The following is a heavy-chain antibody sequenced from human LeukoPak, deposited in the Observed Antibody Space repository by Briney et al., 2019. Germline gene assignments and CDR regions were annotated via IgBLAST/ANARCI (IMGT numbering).Heavy chain of an antibody. CDR1: GFTVGSNY. CDR2: MYSSGTT. Sequence: PGGSLRLSCAASGFTVGSNYMSWVRQAPGRGLEWVSVMYSSGTTYYADSVKGRFTISRDNSKNMLYLQMNSLRAEDTAVYFCAKEYGYDYNYFYSMDVWGKGTTVTISS. CDR3: AKEYGYDYNYFYSMDV. D-gene: IGHD1-1*01. V-gene: IGHV3-66*01. J-gene: IGHJ6*03.